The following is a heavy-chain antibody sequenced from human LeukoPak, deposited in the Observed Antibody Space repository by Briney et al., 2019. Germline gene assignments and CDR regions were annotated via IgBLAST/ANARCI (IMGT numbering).Heavy chain of an antibody. CDR1: GFTFSSYA. CDR2: ISGSGGST. J-gene: IGHJ4*02. Sequence: GGSLRLSCAASGFTFSSYAMSWVRQAPGKGLEWVSAISGSGGSTYYADSVKGRFTISRDNSKNTLYLQMNSLRAEDTAVYYCANLAVAPPERRGAFVYWGQGTLVTVSS. CDR3: ANLAVAPPERRGAFVY. V-gene: IGHV3-23*01. D-gene: IGHD6-19*01.